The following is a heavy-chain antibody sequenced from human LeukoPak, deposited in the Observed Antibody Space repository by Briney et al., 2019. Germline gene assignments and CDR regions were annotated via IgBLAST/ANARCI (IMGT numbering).Heavy chain of an antibody. D-gene: IGHD5-18*01. CDR1: GGSISSYY. CDR3: ARLKNWGGIQPYDY. CDR2: IYYSGST. J-gene: IGHJ4*02. V-gene: IGHV4-59*08. Sequence: SETLSLTCTVSGGSISSYYWSWIRQPPGKGLEWIGYIYYSGSTDYSPSLKSRLTISIDTSRNQFSLKLSSVTAADTAVYYCARLKNWGGIQPYDYWGQGTLVTVSS.